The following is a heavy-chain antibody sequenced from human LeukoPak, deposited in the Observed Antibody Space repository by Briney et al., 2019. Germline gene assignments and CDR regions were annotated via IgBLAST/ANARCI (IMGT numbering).Heavy chain of an antibody. J-gene: IGHJ6*02. V-gene: IGHV3-64*01. CDR1: GFTFSSYA. CDR3: ARAPVDTAMVGGGYYYYGMDV. Sequence: GGSLRLSCAASGFTFSSYAMHWVRQAPGKGLEYVSAISSNGGSTYYANSVKGRFTISRDNSKNTLYLQMGSLRAEDMAVYYCARAPVDTAMVGGGYYYYGMDVWGQGTMVTVSS. CDR2: ISSNGGST. D-gene: IGHD5-18*01.